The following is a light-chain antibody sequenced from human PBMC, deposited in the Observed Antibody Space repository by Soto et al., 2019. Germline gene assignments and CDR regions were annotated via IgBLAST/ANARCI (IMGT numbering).Light chain of an antibody. CDR3: SSYTSSSTLV. CDR2: DVS. Sequence: QSALTQPASVSGSPGQSITISCNGTSSDVDGYSYVSWYQQHPGKAPKLMIYDVSNRASGVSNRFSGSKSGNTASLTISGLQAEDEAHYYCSSYTSSSTLVFGGGTKLTVL. V-gene: IGLV2-14*01. CDR1: SSDVDGYSY. J-gene: IGLJ2*01.